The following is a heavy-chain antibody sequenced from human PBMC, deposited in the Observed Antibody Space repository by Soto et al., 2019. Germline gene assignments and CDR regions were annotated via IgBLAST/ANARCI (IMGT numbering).Heavy chain of an antibody. CDR1: EFSFNSFA. Sequence: GGSLRLSCAASEFSFNSFAMSWVRQAPGKGLEWVSSITGSGGATYYAVSVKGRFTVSRENSRNTLHLQMDSLRAEDTALSYCARESPYGSGRLGYYFFMDVWGKGTTVTVSS. J-gene: IGHJ6*03. V-gene: IGHV3-23*01. D-gene: IGHD3-10*01. CDR2: ITGSGGAT. CDR3: ARESPYGSGRLGYYFFMDV.